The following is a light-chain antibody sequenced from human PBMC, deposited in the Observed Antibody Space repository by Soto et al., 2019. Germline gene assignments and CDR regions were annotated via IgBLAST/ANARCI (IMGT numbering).Light chain of an antibody. CDR2: DAS. Sequence: DIQMTQSPSTLSASVGDRVTITCRASQTIRSLLAWYQQKPGKAPKALIYDASRLGSGVPSRFSGSRSGTEFTLTISSLQPDDFATYYCQQYNTYWTFGQGTKVDI. J-gene: IGKJ1*01. CDR1: QTIRSL. V-gene: IGKV1-5*01. CDR3: QQYNTYWT.